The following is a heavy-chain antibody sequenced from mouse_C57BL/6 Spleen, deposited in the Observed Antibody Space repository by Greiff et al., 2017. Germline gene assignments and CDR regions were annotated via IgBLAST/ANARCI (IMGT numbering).Heavy chain of an antibody. Sequence: DVKLVESGGGLVQPGESLKLSCESNEYEFPSHDMSWVRKTPEKRLELVAAINSDGGSTYYPDTMERRFIISRDNTKKTLYLQMSSLRAEDTALYYCARRGSTMITTDWYFEVWGTGTTVTVSS. V-gene: IGHV5-2*03. CDR3: ARRGSTMITTDWYFEV. J-gene: IGHJ1*03. D-gene: IGHD2-4*01. CDR2: INSDGGST. CDR1: EYEFPSHD.